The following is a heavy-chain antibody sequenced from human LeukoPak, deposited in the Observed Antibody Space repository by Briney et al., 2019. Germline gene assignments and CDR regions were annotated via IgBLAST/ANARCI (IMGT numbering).Heavy chain of an antibody. V-gene: IGHV3-30*18. D-gene: IGHD1-14*01. CDR3: GKARGNLRANYFDY. Sequence: GGSLRLSCAASGFTFRTFGMNWLRQAPGKGLEWVAVISYDGSNKYYADSVKGRFTISRDNSKNTLYLQMNSLRAEDTAVYYCGKARGNLRANYFDYWGQGTLVTVSS. CDR1: GFTFRTFG. CDR2: ISYDGSNK. J-gene: IGHJ4*02.